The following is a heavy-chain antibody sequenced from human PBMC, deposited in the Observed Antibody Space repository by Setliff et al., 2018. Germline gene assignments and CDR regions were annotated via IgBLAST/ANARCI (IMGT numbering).Heavy chain of an antibody. J-gene: IGHJ4*02. V-gene: IGHV2-5*02. CDR2: IFWDDEK. CDR1: GFSLSTSGVG. Sequence: SGPTLVNPTQTLTLTCTVSGFSLSTSGVGVGWIRQPPGKALEWLAMIFWDDEKLYRPSLKNRLTITRDSLKRQVVLTLTNVDPVDTATYYCARTYHPDDSPGYYSLPDYWGQGTLVTVSS. CDR3: ARTYHPDDSPGYYSLPDY. D-gene: IGHD3-9*01.